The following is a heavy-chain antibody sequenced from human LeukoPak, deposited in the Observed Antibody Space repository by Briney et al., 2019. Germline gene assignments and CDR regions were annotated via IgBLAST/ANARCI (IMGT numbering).Heavy chain of an antibody. V-gene: IGHV3-21*01. Sequence: GGSLRLSCAASGFTLSSYRMNWVRQAPGKGLEWVSSISSSSSYIYYADSVKGRFTISRDNAKNSLYLQMNSLRAEDTAVYYCARGDYYGSGSYYNVDYWGQGTLVTVSS. J-gene: IGHJ4*02. CDR2: ISSSSSYI. D-gene: IGHD3-10*01. CDR3: ARGDYYGSGSYYNVDY. CDR1: GFTLSSYR.